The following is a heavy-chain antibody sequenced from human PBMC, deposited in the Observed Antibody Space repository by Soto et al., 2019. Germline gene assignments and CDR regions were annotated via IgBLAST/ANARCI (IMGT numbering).Heavy chain of an antibody. V-gene: IGHV4-59*01. CDR3: ARDGIAAAGPFQH. D-gene: IGHD6-13*01. Sequence: SETLSLTCTVSGGSISSYYWSWIRQPPGKGLEWIGYIYYSGSTNYNPSLKSRVTISEDTSKNQFSLKLSSVTAADTAVYYCARDGIAAAGPFQHWGQGTLVTVSS. CDR1: GGSISSYY. J-gene: IGHJ1*01. CDR2: IYYSGST.